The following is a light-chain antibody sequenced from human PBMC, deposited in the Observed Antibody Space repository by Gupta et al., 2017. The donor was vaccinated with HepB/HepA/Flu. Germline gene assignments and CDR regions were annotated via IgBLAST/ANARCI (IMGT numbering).Light chain of an antibody. J-gene: IGKJ2*04. CDR2: GVS. CDR1: QSVSSN. CDR3: QPLNNGHAMCS. V-gene: IGKV3-15*01. Sequence: EIVMTQSPATLSVSPGERATLSCRARQSVSSNLASYQPKPGQAPRLLIYGVSTRATFTRDGFSGSGARTVCSLTIGGLPSEYFPVYYSQPLNNGHAMCSFGQGTKVEIK.